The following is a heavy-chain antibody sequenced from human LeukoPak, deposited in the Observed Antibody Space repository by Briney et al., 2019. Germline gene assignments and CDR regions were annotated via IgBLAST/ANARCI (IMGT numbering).Heavy chain of an antibody. CDR1: GGPISSGSYY. D-gene: IGHD3-10*01. V-gene: IGHV4-61*02. CDR2: IYTSGST. Sequence: SQTLSLTCTVSGGPISSGSYYWSWIRQPAGKGLEWIGRIYTSGSTNYNPSLKSRVTISVDTSKNQFSLKLSSVTAADTAVYYCARGLWFGELLSAFDYWGQGTLVTVSS. J-gene: IGHJ4*02. CDR3: ARGLWFGELLSAFDY.